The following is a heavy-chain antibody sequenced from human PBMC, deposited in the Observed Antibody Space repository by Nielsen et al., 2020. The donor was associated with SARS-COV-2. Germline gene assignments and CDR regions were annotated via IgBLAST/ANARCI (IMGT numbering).Heavy chain of an antibody. D-gene: IGHD2-2*01. CDR2: INTDSEHP. V-gene: IGHV7-4-1*02. Sequence: WVRQAPGQGLEWMGWINTDSEHPTYAQGFTGRFVFSLDTSVSTTYLQISSLKPEDTAVYYCARGVGYCSSTSCYFYYGMDVWGQGTTATVSS. CDR3: ARGVGYCSSTSCYFYYGMDV. J-gene: IGHJ6*02.